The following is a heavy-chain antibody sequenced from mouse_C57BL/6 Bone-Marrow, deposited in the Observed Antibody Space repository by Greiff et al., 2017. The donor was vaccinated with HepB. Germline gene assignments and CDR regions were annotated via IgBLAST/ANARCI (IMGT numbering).Heavy chain of an antibody. Sequence: QVQLQQSGAELVRPGTSVKMSCKASGYTFTNYWIGWVKQGPGHGLEWIGDIYPGGGDTNYNEKFKGKATLTADKSSSTAYMQFSSLTSEDSAIYSCEYYPYYCSSSCYFDYWGQGTTVTVSS. J-gene: IGHJ2*01. CDR3: EYYPYYCSSSCYFDY. CDR1: GYTFTNYW. CDR2: IYPGGGDT. D-gene: IGHD1-1*01. V-gene: IGHV1-63*01.